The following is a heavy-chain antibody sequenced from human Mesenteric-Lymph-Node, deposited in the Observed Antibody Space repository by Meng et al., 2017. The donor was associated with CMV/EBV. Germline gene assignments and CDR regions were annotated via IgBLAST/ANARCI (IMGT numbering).Heavy chain of an antibody. Sequence: GESLKISCTASGFRFNTYSMNWVRQAPGKGLGWISYITSASSTIYYADSVKGRFTISRDNAKNSLNLQMNSLRAEDTAVYYCARERNDFWSGYYKGNYFDYWGQGTLVTVSS. CDR2: ITSASSTI. J-gene: IGHJ4*02. V-gene: IGHV3-48*04. CDR3: ARERNDFWSGYYKGNYFDY. CDR1: GFRFNTYS. D-gene: IGHD3-3*01.